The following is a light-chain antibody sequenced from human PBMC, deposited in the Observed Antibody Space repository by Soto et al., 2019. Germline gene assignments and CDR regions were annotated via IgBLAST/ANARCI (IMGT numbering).Light chain of an antibody. CDR2: DVS. V-gene: IGLV2-11*01. Sequence: QSALTQPRSVSGSPGQSVTISCTGTSSDVGGYNYVSWYQQHPGKAPKLMIYDVSKRPSGVPDRFSGSKSGNTASLTISGLQAEDETDYYCCSYVGSYTSYYVFGSGTKLTVL. CDR1: SSDVGGYNY. J-gene: IGLJ1*01. CDR3: CSYVGSYTSYYV.